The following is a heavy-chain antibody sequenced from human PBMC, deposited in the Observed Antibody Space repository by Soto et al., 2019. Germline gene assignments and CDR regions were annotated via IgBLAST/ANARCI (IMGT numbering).Heavy chain of an antibody. D-gene: IGHD6-19*01. V-gene: IGHV3-53*01. Sequence: PGGSLRLSCSVAGFTVSDSMSWVRQAPGKGLECVSFIHSDGSTHYRDSVRGRFTISRDNSKNTLYLQMDRLRVDDTAVYFCARDASGPFDYWGQGTLVTVSS. CDR1: GFTVSDS. CDR3: ARDASGPFDY. CDR2: IHSDGST. J-gene: IGHJ4*02.